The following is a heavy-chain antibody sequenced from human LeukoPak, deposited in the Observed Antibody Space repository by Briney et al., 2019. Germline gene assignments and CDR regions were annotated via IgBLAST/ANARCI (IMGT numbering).Heavy chain of an antibody. CDR2: IYYSGST. D-gene: IGHD3-9*01. V-gene: IGHV4-30-4*01. CDR3: ARAGLGGFFDY. Sequence: PSETLSLTCTVSGGSISSGGYYWSWIRQPPGKGLEWIGYIYYSGSTYYNPSLKSRVTISVDTSKNQFSLKLSSVTAADTAVYYCARAGLGGFFDYWGQGTLVTVSS. CDR1: GGSISSGGYY. J-gene: IGHJ4*02.